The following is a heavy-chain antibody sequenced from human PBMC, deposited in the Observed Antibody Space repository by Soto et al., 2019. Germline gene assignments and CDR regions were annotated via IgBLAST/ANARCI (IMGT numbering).Heavy chain of an antibody. CDR3: AGTYCSGGSCYWIFGY. V-gene: IGHV3-23*01. Sequence: PGGSLRLSCAASGFTFSSYAMSWVRQAPGKGLEWVSAISGSGGSTYYADSVKGRFTISRDNSKNTLYLQMNSLRAEDTAVYYCAGTYCSGGSCYWIFGYWGQGTLVTVSS. CDR1: GFTFSSYA. D-gene: IGHD2-15*01. J-gene: IGHJ4*02. CDR2: ISGSGGST.